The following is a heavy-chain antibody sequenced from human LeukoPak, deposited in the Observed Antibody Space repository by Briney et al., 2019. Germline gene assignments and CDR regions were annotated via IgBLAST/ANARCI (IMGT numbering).Heavy chain of an antibody. D-gene: IGHD3-22*01. V-gene: IGHV1-69*05. CDR3: ARVPTYYYDSSGYTLEY. CDR2: IIPIFGTS. J-gene: IGHJ4*02. CDR1: VATFTSYA. Sequence: SVKVSCKASVATFTSYAITWGRQAPGQGLKGMGGIIPIFGTSNSAQKFQGRVTITTDESTSTAYMELSSLRYEDTAVYYCARVPTYYYDSSGYTLEYWGQGTLVTVSS.